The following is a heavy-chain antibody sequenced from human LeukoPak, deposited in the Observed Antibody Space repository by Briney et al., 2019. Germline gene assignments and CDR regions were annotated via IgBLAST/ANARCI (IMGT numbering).Heavy chain of an antibody. Sequence: ASVKVSCKASGYTCTSYGISWVRQAPGQGLEWMGWISAYNGNTNYAQKLQGRVTMTTDTSTSTAYMELRSLRSDDTAVYYCARGKLEPPPHYYFDYWGQGTLVTVSS. CDR1: GYTCTSYG. D-gene: IGHD1-1*01. CDR2: ISAYNGNT. J-gene: IGHJ4*02. CDR3: ARGKLEPPPHYYFDY. V-gene: IGHV1-18*01.